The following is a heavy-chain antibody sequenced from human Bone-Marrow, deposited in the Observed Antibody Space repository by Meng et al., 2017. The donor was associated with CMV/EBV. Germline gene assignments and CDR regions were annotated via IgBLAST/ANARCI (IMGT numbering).Heavy chain of an antibody. V-gene: IGHV4-39*07. CDR1: GGSISSSSYY. CDR2: IYYSGST. J-gene: IGHJ4*02. Sequence: SETLSLTCTVSGGSISSSSYYWGWIRQPPGKGLEWIGSIYYSGSTYYNPSLKSRVTISVDTSKNQFSLKLSSVTAADTAVYYCARESSGETHYFDYWGQGTLVTVSS. D-gene: IGHD3-22*01. CDR3: ARESSGETHYFDY.